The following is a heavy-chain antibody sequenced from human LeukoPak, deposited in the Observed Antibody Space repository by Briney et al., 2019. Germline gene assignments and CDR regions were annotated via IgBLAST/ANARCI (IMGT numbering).Heavy chain of an antibody. V-gene: IGHV3-7*01. J-gene: IGHJ4*02. CDR1: GFTFSSYW. D-gene: IGHD6-13*01. CDR3: AKEAYSSSWQLSR. Sequence: GGSLRLSCAASGFTFSSYWISWVRQAPGKGLEWVANIKQDGSEKYYADSVKGRFTISRDNSKNTLYLQMNSLRAEDTAVYYCAKEAYSSSWQLSRWGQGTLVTVSS. CDR2: IKQDGSEK.